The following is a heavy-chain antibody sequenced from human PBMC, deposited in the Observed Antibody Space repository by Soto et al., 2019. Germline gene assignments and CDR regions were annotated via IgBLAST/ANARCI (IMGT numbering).Heavy chain of an antibody. Sequence: ASVKVSCKASGFTFSNSAVQWVRQARGQRLEWIGWIVVGSGNTNYAQKFQERVTLTTDMSTNTAYMELSSLRSEDTAVYYCEADAGPPYRDYWGQGTLVTVSS. V-gene: IGHV1-58*01. D-gene: IGHD2-2*01. CDR1: GFTFSNSA. J-gene: IGHJ4*02. CDR3: EADAGPPYRDY. CDR2: IVVGSGNT.